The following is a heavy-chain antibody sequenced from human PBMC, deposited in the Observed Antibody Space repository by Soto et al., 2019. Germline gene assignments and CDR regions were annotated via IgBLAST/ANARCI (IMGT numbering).Heavy chain of an antibody. D-gene: IGHD6-13*01. J-gene: IGHJ3*02. Sequence: ASVKVSCKASGGTFSSYAISWVRQAPGQGLEWMGGIIPIFGTANYAQKFQGRVTITADESTSTAYMELSSLRSEDTAVYYCASTQPNSSSWYLEAFDIWGQGTMVTVSS. CDR3: ASTQPNSSSWYLEAFDI. CDR1: GGTFSSYA. CDR2: IIPIFGTA. V-gene: IGHV1-69*13.